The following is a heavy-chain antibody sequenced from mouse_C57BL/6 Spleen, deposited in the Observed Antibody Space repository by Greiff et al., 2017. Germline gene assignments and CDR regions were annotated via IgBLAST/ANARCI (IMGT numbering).Heavy chain of an antibody. CDR2: IDPSDSST. Sequence: VQLQQPGAELVKPGASVKLSCTASGFTFTSYWMQWVKQRPGQGLEWIGEIDPSDSSTNYNQKFKGKATLTVDTSSSTAYMQLSSLTAEDSAVYYCARKDYYAMDYWGQGTSVTVSS. V-gene: IGHV1-50*01. J-gene: IGHJ4*01. CDR3: ARKDYYAMDY. CDR1: GFTFTSYW.